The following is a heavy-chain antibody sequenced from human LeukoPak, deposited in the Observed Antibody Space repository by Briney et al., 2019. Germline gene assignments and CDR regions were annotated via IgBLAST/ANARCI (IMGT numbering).Heavy chain of an antibody. D-gene: IGHD6-6*01. CDR1: GSTFTTSY. CDR2: INPSGGST. CDR3: ARGRGRIAARHWFDP. V-gene: IGHV1-46*01. Sequence: ASVKVSCKASGSTFTTSYMHWVGQAPGQGLEWMGLINPSGGSTSYAQKFQGRVTMTRDTSTSTVYMELSSLRSEDTAVYYCARGRGRIAARHWFDPWGQGTLVTVSS. J-gene: IGHJ5*02.